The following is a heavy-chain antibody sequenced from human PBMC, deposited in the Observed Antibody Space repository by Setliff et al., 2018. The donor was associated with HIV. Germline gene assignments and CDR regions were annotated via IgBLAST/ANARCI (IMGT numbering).Heavy chain of an antibody. CDR2: ISASNGDT. Sequence: ASVKVSCKASGYIFTSYPISWVRQAPGHGLEWMGWISASNGDTNYAQKFQGRVTMTTDTSTTTAYMELKSLRSDDTAVYYCARMGSGWFIGLDPWGQGSLVTVSS. CDR1: GYIFTSYP. D-gene: IGHD6-19*01. CDR3: ARMGSGWFIGLDP. J-gene: IGHJ5*02. V-gene: IGHV1-18*01.